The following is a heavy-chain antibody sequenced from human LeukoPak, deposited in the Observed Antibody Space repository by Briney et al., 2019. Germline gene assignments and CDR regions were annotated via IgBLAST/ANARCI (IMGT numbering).Heavy chain of an antibody. CDR2: ISTGSSII. Sequence: GGSLRLSCAASGFTFSSYSMNWVRQAPGKGLEWVSYISTGSSIIYHADSVKGRFTISRDNAKNSLYLQINSLRAEDTAVYYCARDHYGSGNNPWGQGTLVTVSS. V-gene: IGHV3-48*04. J-gene: IGHJ5*02. CDR1: GFTFSSYS. D-gene: IGHD3-10*01. CDR3: ARDHYGSGNNP.